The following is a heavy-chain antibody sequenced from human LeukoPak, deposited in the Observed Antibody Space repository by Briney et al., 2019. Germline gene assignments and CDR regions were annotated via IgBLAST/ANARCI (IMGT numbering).Heavy chain of an antibody. Sequence: ASVKASCKASGYTFTSYDINWVRQATGQGLEWMGWMNPNSGNTGYAQKFQGRVTMTRNTSISTAYMELSSLRSEDTAVYYCARDLPHDNYYYYYMDVWGKGTTVTISS. V-gene: IGHV1-8*01. D-gene: IGHD3-9*01. CDR1: GYTFTSYD. J-gene: IGHJ6*03. CDR2: MNPNSGNT. CDR3: ARDLPHDNYYYYYMDV.